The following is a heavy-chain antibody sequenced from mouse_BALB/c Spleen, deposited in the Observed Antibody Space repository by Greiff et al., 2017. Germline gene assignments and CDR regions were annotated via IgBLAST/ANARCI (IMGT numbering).Heavy chain of an antibody. V-gene: IGHV7-1*02. CDR1: GFTFSDFY. Sequence: EVKLVESGGGLVQPGGSLRLSCATSGFTFSDFYMEWVRQPPGKRLEWIAASRNKANDYTTEYSASVKGRFIVSRDTSQSILYLQMNALRAEDTAIYYCARDAYYYGSSGFAYWGQGTLVTVSA. CDR2: SRNKANDYTT. D-gene: IGHD1-1*01. J-gene: IGHJ3*01. CDR3: ARDAYYYGSSGFAY.